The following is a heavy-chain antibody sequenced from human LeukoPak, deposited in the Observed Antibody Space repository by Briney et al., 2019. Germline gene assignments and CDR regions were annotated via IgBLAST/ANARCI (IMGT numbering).Heavy chain of an antibody. CDR2: IRYDGSNE. CDR1: GFTFSNYG. V-gene: IGHV3-30*02. J-gene: IGHJ5*02. Sequence: PGESLRLSCAASGFTFSNYGMHWVRQAPGKGLEWVAFIRYDGSNEYYADSVKGRFTVHRDNSKNTLFLRMNSLRIEDTAVYFCVKFVAGNSWGQGTLVTVSS. CDR3: VKFVAGNS. D-gene: IGHD1-14*01.